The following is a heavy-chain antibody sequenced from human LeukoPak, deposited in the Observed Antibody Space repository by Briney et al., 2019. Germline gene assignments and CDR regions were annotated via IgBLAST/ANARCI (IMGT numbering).Heavy chain of an antibody. CDR2: ISAYNGNT. CDR3: ARSNVGYYDSSGYYGY. V-gene: IGHV1-18*01. Sequence: ASVKVSCMASGYTFTSYGISWVRQAPGQGLEWMGWISAYNGNTNYAQKLQGRVTMTTDTSTSTAYMELRSLRSDDTAVYYCARSNVGYYDSSGYYGYWGQGTLVTVSS. J-gene: IGHJ4*02. D-gene: IGHD3-22*01. CDR1: GYTFTSYG.